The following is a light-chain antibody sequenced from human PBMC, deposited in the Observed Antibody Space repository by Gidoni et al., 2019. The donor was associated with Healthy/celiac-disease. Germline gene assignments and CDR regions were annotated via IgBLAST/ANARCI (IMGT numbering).Light chain of an antibody. CDR3: QQYGSSPIT. CDR1: QSVSSSY. J-gene: IGKJ5*01. Sequence: ENALTQSPGTLPLSPGERATLSCRASQSVSSSYLAWYQQKPGQAPRPLIYGASSMATGIPDRFSGSGSGTDFTLTISRLEPEDFAVYYCQQYGSSPITFGQGTRLEIK. V-gene: IGKV3-20*01. CDR2: GAS.